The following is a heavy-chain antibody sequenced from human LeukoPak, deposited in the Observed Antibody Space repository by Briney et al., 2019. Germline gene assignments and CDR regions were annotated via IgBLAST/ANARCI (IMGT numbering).Heavy chain of an antibody. D-gene: IGHD1-26*01. J-gene: IGHJ4*02. Sequence: NPSQTLSLTCTVSGGSISSGSYYWSWIRQPAGRGLEWIGRIYTSGSTNYNPSLKSRVTMSVDTSKNQFSLKLSSVTAADTAVYYCARERGSYFPFDYWGQGTLVTVSS. V-gene: IGHV4-61*02. CDR2: IYTSGST. CDR1: GGSISSGSYY. CDR3: ARERGSYFPFDY.